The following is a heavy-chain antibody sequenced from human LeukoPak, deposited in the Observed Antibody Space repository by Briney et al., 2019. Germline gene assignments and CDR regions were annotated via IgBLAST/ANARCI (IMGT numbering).Heavy chain of an antibody. CDR3: AKDTRRGSGYSYGFFDY. D-gene: IGHD5-18*01. Sequence: GRSLRLSCAASGFTFDDYAMHWVRQAPGKGLEWVSGISWNSGSIGYADSVKGRFTISRDNAKNSLYLQMNSLRAEDTALYYCAKDTRRGSGYSYGFFDYWGQGTPVTVSS. CDR1: GFTFDDYA. V-gene: IGHV3-9*01. CDR2: ISWNSGSI. J-gene: IGHJ4*02.